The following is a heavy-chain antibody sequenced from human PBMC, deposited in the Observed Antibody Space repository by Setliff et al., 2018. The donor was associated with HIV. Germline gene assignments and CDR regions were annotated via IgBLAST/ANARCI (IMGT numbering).Heavy chain of an antibody. CDR1: GYTFTSYG. D-gene: IGHD2-21*02. V-gene: IGHV1-18*01. Sequence: ASVKVSCKASGYTFTSYGISWERQAHGQGLEWMGWISVYNGNINYAQNLQGRVTMTTDTSTSTAYMELRSLRSDDTAVYYCARIYCGGDCYPPNDAFDIWGQGTMVTVSS. J-gene: IGHJ3*02. CDR2: ISVYNGNI. CDR3: ARIYCGGDCYPPNDAFDI.